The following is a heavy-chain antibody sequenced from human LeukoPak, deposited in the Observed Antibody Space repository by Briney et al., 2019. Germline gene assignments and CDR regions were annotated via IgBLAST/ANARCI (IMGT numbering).Heavy chain of an antibody. CDR2: IYTSGST. J-gene: IGHJ4*02. Sequence: SETLSLTCTVSGGSISYFYWSWIRQPAGKGLEWIGRIYTSGSTNYNPSLKSRVTMSVGTSKKQFSLKLSSVTAADTAVYYCARDQGLAGINYWGQGTLVTVSS. V-gene: IGHV4-4*07. CDR1: GGSISYFY. CDR3: ARDQGLAGINY. D-gene: IGHD6-13*01.